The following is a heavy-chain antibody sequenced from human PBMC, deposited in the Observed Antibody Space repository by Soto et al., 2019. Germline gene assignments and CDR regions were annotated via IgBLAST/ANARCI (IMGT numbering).Heavy chain of an antibody. V-gene: IGHV1-69*13. CDR1: GGTFSSYA. J-gene: IGHJ4*02. Sequence: GASVKVSCKASGGTFSSYAISWVRQAPGQGLEWMGGIIPIFGTANYAQKFQGRVTITADESTSTAYMELSSLRSEDTAVYYCARGRNHYDILTGPFDYWGQGTLVTVSS. CDR2: IIPIFGTA. CDR3: ARGRNHYDILTGPFDY. D-gene: IGHD3-9*01.